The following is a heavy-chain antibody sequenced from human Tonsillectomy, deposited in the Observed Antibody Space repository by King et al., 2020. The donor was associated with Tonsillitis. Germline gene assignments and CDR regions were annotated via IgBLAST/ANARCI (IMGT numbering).Heavy chain of an antibody. V-gene: IGHV1-18*01. CDR2: ISIYNGKT. CDR3: AEVLGYCSSSSCYYWFDT. J-gene: IGHJ5*02. Sequence: QLVQSGAEVKKPGASVKVSCKGSDYTFSSVGITWVRQAPGQGLGWMGGISIYNGKTTYVHKFQGRVTMTPDTTTSTAYMELRSLRSDDTAVYYCAEVLGYCSSSSCYYWFDTWGQGTLVTVSS. D-gene: IGHD2-2*01. CDR1: DYTFSSVG.